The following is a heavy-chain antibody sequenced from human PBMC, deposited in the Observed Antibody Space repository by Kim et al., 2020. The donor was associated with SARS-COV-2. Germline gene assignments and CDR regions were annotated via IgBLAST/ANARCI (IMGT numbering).Heavy chain of an antibody. D-gene: IGHD6-19*01. V-gene: IGHV3-23*01. CDR3: ARDSSGWYHLGSYFDF. CDR1: GFSFSTYA. J-gene: IGHJ4*02. Sequence: GGSLRLSCAASGFSFSTYAMSWVRQAPGKGLEWVSAISGGGESTFYADSVKGRFTISADFSKNTLYLQMNSLRADDTAVYYCARDSSGWYHLGSYFDFWGQGPLVTVSS. CDR2: ISGGGEST.